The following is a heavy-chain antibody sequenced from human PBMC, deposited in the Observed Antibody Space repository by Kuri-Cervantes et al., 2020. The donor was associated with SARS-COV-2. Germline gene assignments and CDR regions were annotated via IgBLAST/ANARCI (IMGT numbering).Heavy chain of an antibody. V-gene: IGHV3-74*01. Sequence: GESLKISCAASGFTFSSYWMHWVRQAPGKGLVWVSRINSDGSSTSYADSVKGRFTISRDNAKNTLYLQMNSLRAEDTAVYYCAREYTYYYDSSGYPEYYFDYWGQGTLVTVSS. J-gene: IGHJ4*02. D-gene: IGHD3-22*01. CDR2: INSDGSST. CDR1: GFTFSSYW. CDR3: AREYTYYYDSSGYPEYYFDY.